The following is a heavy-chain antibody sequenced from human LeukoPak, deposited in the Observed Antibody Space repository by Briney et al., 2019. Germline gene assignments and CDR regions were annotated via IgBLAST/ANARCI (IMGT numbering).Heavy chain of an antibody. J-gene: IGHJ4*02. V-gene: IGHV1-18*01. Sequence: ASVKVSCKASGYTFTSYGISWVRQAPGQGLEWMGWISAYNGNTNYAQKLQGRVTMTTDTSTRTAYMELRSLRSDDTAIYHCARGDDILTGYFRGFDYWGQGTLVTVSS. CDR3: ARGDDILTGYFRGFDY. D-gene: IGHD3-9*01. CDR1: GYTFTSYG. CDR2: ISAYNGNT.